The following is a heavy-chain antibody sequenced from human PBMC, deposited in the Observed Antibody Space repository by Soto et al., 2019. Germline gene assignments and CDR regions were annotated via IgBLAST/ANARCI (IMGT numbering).Heavy chain of an antibody. CDR3: ARDPNNRFGVVIIRYGMDV. CDR2: IYHSGST. Sequence: QVQLQESGPGLVKPSGTLSLTCAVSGGSISSSNWWSWVRQPPGKGLEWIGEIYHSGSTNYNPSLKSRVTISVDKSKNQFSLKLSSVTAADTAVYYCARDPNNRFGVVIIRYGMDVWGQGTTVTVSS. CDR1: GGSISSSNW. V-gene: IGHV4-4*02. D-gene: IGHD3-3*01. J-gene: IGHJ6*02.